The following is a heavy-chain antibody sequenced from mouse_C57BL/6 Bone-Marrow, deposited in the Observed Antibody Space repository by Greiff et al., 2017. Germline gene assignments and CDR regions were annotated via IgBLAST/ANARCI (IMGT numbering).Heavy chain of an antibody. CDR1: GYTFPDYY. CDR3: AREGGRDYFDY. J-gene: IGHJ2*01. Sequence: QVQLQQSGAELVRPGASVKLSCKASGYTFPDYYINWVKQRPGQGLEWIARIYPGSGNTYYNEKFKGKATLTAEKSSSTAYMQLSSLTSEDSAVYFCAREGGRDYFDYWGQGTTLTVSS. CDR2: IYPGSGNT. V-gene: IGHV1-76*01.